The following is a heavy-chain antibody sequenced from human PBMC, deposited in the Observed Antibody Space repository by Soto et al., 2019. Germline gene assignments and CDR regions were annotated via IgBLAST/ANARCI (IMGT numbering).Heavy chain of an antibody. J-gene: IGHJ6*02. Sequence: GESLKISCKGSGYSFTSYWIGWVRQMPGKGLEWMGIIYPGDSDTRYSPSFQGQVTISADKSISTAYLQWSSLKASDTAMYYCARHLKYCSSTSCPASYGMDFWGQGTTVTVSS. V-gene: IGHV5-51*01. CDR2: IYPGDSDT. CDR1: GYSFTSYW. CDR3: ARHLKYCSSTSCPASYGMDF. D-gene: IGHD2-2*01.